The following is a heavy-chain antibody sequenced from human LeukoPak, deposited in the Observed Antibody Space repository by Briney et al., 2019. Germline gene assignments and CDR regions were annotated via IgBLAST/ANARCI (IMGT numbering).Heavy chain of an antibody. D-gene: IGHD6-19*01. J-gene: IGHJ4*02. V-gene: IGHV3-48*01. CDR3: AREHTPYRSGCTAAY. Sequence: PGGSLRLSCAASGFSFSSYGMNWVRQAPGRGLGWVSYVMPRRITIYHADSIKGRFTISRDNAKNCMYQQMNSLRAEDTAVYYCAREHTPYRSGCTAAYWGQGTLVTVSS. CDR1: GFSFSSYG. CDR2: VMPRRITI.